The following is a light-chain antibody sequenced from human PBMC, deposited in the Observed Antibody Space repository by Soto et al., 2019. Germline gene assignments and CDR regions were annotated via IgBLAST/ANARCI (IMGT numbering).Light chain of an antibody. Sequence: SVLTQPASVSGSPGQSIAISCTGSTSDVGFYNYVSWYQQHPGKVPKLIIYEVTNRPSGVSNRFSGSKSGNTASLTISGLQAEDEADYYCCSYTTSSTRVFGTGTKVTVL. CDR3: CSYTTSSTRV. J-gene: IGLJ1*01. V-gene: IGLV2-14*01. CDR1: TSDVGFYNY. CDR2: EVT.